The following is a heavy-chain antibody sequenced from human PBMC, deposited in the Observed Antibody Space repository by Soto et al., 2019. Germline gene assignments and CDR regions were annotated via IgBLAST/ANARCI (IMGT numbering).Heavy chain of an antibody. Sequence: QVQLVQSGAEVKEPGSSVKVSCKASGGGNLRDYRTTWVRRPPGQRVEWMGVIIPKRGSANHAQKFQGRDTITAEESTTSGYMELRRLRSDDTAAYYCARVGEGYNVVSVYGGQGNPVPVSS. CDR1: GGGNLRDYR. V-gene: IGHV1-69*01. CDR2: IIPKRGSA. CDR3: ARVGEGYNVVSVY. D-gene: IGHD5-12*01. J-gene: IGHJ4*02.